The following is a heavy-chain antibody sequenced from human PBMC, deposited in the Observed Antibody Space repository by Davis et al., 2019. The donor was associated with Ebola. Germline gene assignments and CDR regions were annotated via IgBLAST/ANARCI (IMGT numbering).Heavy chain of an antibody. V-gene: IGHV1-69*04. CDR3: AREATYTSNDSSGY. CDR1: GGTFSSYS. CDR2: IIPFLGIA. Sequence: SSVHVSCKASGGTFSSYSISWVRQAPGQGLEWMGRIIPFLGIANYAQKLQGRVTITADKSTSTAYMELSSLRSEDTAVYYCAREATYTSNDSSGYWGQGTLVTVSS. J-gene: IGHJ4*02. D-gene: IGHD3-22*01.